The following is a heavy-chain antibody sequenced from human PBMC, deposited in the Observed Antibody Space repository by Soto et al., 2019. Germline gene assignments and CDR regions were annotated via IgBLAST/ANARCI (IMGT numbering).Heavy chain of an antibody. Sequence: PXGTLSLTCTVSGGSIGSSSYYWAWIRQPPGKGLEWIGSIYYTGTTHYNPSLKSRVTISVDRAKDQLSLKVTSMTAADTAVYYCARPESTRAYGMDVWGQGTTVTVSS. CDR3: ARPESTRAYGMDV. CDR1: GGSIGSSSYY. V-gene: IGHV4-39*01. D-gene: IGHD2-2*01. J-gene: IGHJ6*02. CDR2: IYYTGTT.